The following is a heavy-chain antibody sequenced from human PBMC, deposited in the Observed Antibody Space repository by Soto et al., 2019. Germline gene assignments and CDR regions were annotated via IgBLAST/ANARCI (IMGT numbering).Heavy chain of an antibody. CDR1: GFSLSTSGVA. CDR3: ARIFDFWSGYYFSY. Sequence: TLSLTLTCTFSGFSLSTSGVAVGWIRQAPRKAPEWLAFIFWDDDKRYSPSLENRLTITKDTSKNQVVLTMTNMDPVDTATYYCARIFDFWSGYYFSYWGRGTLVTVSS. CDR2: IFWDDDK. J-gene: IGHJ4*02. V-gene: IGHV2-5*02. D-gene: IGHD3-3*01.